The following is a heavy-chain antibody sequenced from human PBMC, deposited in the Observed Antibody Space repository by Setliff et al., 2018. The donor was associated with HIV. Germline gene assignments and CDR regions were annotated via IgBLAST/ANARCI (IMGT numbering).Heavy chain of an antibody. CDR3: ARVKSIKTTLVRLWPRFDL. J-gene: IGHJ5*02. CDR2: IYHTGSI. D-gene: IGHD3-10*01. CDR1: GGSIDNNKYY. Sequence: SETLSLTCSVSGGSIDNNKYYWTWIRQPPGKGLEWTGSIYHTGSIIYNPSLQSRVTMSVDTSKNQFSLKVRSLTAADTGLYYRARVKSIKTTLVRLWPRFDLWGQGTQVTVSS. V-gene: IGHV4-39*07.